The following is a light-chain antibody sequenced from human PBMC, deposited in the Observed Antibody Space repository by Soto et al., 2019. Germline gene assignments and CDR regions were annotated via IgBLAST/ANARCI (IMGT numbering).Light chain of an antibody. Sequence: QSALTQPASVSGSPGQSITISCTGTSSDVGGYNYVSWYQQHPGKAPKLMIYDVSNRPSGISNRFSGSKSGNTASLTISGLQAEDEADYYCSSYTSRTTPVVFSTGTRVTVL. CDR3: SSYTSRTTPVV. CDR1: SSDVGGYNY. V-gene: IGLV2-14*01. J-gene: IGLJ1*01. CDR2: DVS.